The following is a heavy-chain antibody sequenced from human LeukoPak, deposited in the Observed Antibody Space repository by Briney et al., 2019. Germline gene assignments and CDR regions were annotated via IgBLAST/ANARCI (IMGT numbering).Heavy chain of an antibody. CDR2: IAPGNVNT. J-gene: IGHJ4*02. V-gene: IGHV1-3*01. CDR1: GYTFTSYA. Sequence: ASVKVSCKASGYTFTSYAMHWVRQAPGQRLEWMGWIAPGNVNTKYSQKFQGRVTLTTDTSANTAYMELSSLTSEDTGVFYCARGAVPAHFDYWGQGTLVTVSS. D-gene: IGHD3-3*02. CDR3: ARGAVPAHFDY.